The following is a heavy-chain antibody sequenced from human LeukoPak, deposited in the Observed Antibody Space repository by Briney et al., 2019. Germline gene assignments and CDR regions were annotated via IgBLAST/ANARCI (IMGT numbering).Heavy chain of an antibody. Sequence: PSETLSLTCTVSGGSISSSSYYWGWLRQPPGKGLEWLGSIYYSGSTYYNPSLKSRVTISVDTSKNQFSLKLNSVTAADTALYYCARLPATVLLAWFDPWGQGTLVTVSS. J-gene: IGHJ5*02. D-gene: IGHD2-15*01. CDR2: IYYSGST. CDR1: GGSISSSSYY. CDR3: ARLPATVLLAWFDP. V-gene: IGHV4-39*01.